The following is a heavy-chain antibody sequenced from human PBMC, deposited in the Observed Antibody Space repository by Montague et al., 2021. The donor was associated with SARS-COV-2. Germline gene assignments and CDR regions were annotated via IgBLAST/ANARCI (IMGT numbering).Heavy chain of an antibody. Sequence: SETLSLTCTVSSGSISSYYWSWIRQPPGKGLEWIGYIYYSGSTNYNPSLKSRVTISVDTSKNQFSLKLSSVTAADTAVYYCARGAGYSSSWYIAFEIWGQGTLVTVSS. CDR3: ARGAGYSSSWYIAFEI. D-gene: IGHD6-13*01. CDR1: SGSISSYY. CDR2: IYYSGST. J-gene: IGHJ3*02. V-gene: IGHV4-59*01.